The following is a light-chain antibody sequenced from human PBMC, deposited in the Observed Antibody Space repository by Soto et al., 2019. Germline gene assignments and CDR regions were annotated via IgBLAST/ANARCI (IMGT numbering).Light chain of an antibody. CDR2: EVS. Sequence: QSALTQPASVSGSPGQSITISCTGTSSDVGGYNYVSWYQQHPGKAPKLMIYEVSNRPSGVSNRFSGSKSGNTASLAISGLQAEDEADYYCSSYTSSSIYVSGTGTKVTVL. V-gene: IGLV2-14*01. CDR1: SSDVGGYNY. J-gene: IGLJ1*01. CDR3: SSYTSSSIYV.